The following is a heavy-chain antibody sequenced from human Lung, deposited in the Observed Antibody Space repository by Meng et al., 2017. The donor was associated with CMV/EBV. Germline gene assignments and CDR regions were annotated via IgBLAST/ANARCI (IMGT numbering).Heavy chain of an antibody. J-gene: IGHJ5*01. CDR2: IDGTGRT. D-gene: IGHD1-7*01. V-gene: IGHV4-34*01. CDR3: ARLTGTVYVHWFDS. CDR1: GGSFSGSY. Sequence: GPLRLXCAVYGGSFSGSYWHWIRQPPGMGLEWIGEIDGTGRTKYSPSLNSRVTILLDTSKKQFSLELSSVTAADTAVYYCARLTGTVYVHWFDSWGQGTLVTVSS.